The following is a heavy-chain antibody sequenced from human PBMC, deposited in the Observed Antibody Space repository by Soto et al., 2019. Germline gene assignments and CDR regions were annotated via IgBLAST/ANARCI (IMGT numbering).Heavy chain of an antibody. D-gene: IGHD1-26*01. CDR3: ARGSGSYPLTDYFDY. Sequence: SVKVSCKASGGTFSSYAISCVRQAPGQGLEWMGGIIPIFGTANYAQKFQGRVTITADESTSTAYMELSSLRSEDTAVYYCARGSGSYPLTDYFDYWGQGTLVTVSS. J-gene: IGHJ4*02. V-gene: IGHV1-69*13. CDR2: IIPIFGTA. CDR1: GGTFSSYA.